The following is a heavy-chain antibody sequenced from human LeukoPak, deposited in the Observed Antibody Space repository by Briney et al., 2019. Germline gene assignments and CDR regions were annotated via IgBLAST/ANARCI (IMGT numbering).Heavy chain of an antibody. CDR3: AKSRDGRYFDC. CDR1: GFTFSNYA. J-gene: IGHJ4*02. D-gene: IGHD5-24*01. Sequence: PGGSLRLSCAASGFTFSNYAMHWVRQAPGKGLEWVAVISKDGSNEYYADSVKGRFTMSRDNSGNTLYLQLNSLRAEDTAVYYCAKSRDGRYFDCWGQGTLVTVSS. V-gene: IGHV3-30*01. CDR2: ISKDGSNE.